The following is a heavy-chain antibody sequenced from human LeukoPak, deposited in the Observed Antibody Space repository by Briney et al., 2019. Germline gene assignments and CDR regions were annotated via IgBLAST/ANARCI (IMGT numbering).Heavy chain of an antibody. D-gene: IGHD7-27*01. CDR1: GGSFSGYY. Sequence: SETLSLTCAVYGGSFSGYYWSWIRQPPGKGLEWIGEINHSGSTNYNPSLKSRVTISVDTSKNQFSLKLSSVTAADTAVYYCARGLTGDPNDAFDIWGQGTMVTVSS. J-gene: IGHJ3*02. CDR2: INHSGST. V-gene: IGHV4-34*01. CDR3: ARGLTGDPNDAFDI.